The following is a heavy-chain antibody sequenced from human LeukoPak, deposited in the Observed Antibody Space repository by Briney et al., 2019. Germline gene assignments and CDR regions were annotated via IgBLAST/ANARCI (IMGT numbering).Heavy chain of an antibody. CDR1: GGSISSYY. Sequence: SETLSLTCTVSGGSISSYYWSWIRQPPGKGLEWIGYIYYSASTNYNPSLKSRVTISVDTSKNQFSLKLSSVTAADTAVYYCARDGAARRYFDYWGQGTLVTVSS. CDR3: ARDGAARRYFDY. CDR2: IYYSAST. V-gene: IGHV4-59*01. D-gene: IGHD6-6*01. J-gene: IGHJ4*02.